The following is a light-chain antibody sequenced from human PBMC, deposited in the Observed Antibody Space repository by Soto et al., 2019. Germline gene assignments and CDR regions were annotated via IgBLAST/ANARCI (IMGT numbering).Light chain of an antibody. CDR2: LESSGSY. CDR1: SGHSTYI. Sequence: QPVLTQSSSASASVGSSVKLTCTLSSGHSTYIIAWHQQQPGKAPRYLMKLESSGSYNKGSGMPDRFSGYSSWADRYLTISNLQFEDEADYYCETWDTNVVVFCGWTKFTVL. J-gene: IGLJ2*01. V-gene: IGLV4-60*02. CDR3: ETWDTNVVV.